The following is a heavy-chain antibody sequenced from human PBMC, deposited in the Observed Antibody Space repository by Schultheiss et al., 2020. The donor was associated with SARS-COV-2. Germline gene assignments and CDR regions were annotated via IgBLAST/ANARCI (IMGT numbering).Heavy chain of an antibody. J-gene: IGHJ6*03. CDR2: SGTSGDT. D-gene: IGHD2-2*02. V-gene: IGHV3-66*03. CDR1: GFTVSSNY. Sequence: GGSLRLSCAASGFTVSSNYMSWVRQAPGKGLEWVSDISGTSGDTLYSDSVKGCFTISRDNSKNTLFLQMNSLRAEDTAVYYCARNPRKPVGYCSSTSCYNAIDYYYYMDVWGKGTTVTVSS. CDR3: ARNPRKPVGYCSSTSCYNAIDYYYYMDV.